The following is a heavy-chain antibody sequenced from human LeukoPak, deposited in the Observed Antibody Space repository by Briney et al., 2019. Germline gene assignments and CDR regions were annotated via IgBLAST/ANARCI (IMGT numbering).Heavy chain of an antibody. V-gene: IGHV3-11*04. D-gene: IGHD3-10*01. CDR2: ISSSGSTI. Sequence: LSLTCAVYGGSFSDYYMSWIRQAPGKGLEWVSYISSSGSTIYYADSVKGRFTISRDNAKNSLYLQMNNLRAEDTAVYYCARASGSYDYWGQGTLVTVSS. CDR1: GGSFSDYY. CDR3: ARASGSYDY. J-gene: IGHJ4*02.